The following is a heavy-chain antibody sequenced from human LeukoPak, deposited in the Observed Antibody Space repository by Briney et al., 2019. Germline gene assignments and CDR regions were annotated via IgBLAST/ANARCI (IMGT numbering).Heavy chain of an antibody. Sequence: GGSLRLSCAASGFTFSDYYMSWICQAPGKGLEWVSAISGSGGSTYYADSVKGRFTISRDNSKNTLYLQMNSLRAEDTAVYYCAKVGYDFWSGYYDYWGQGTLVTVSS. V-gene: IGHV3-23*01. CDR3: AKVGYDFWSGYYDY. CDR2: ISGSGGST. CDR1: GFTFSDYY. J-gene: IGHJ4*02. D-gene: IGHD3-3*01.